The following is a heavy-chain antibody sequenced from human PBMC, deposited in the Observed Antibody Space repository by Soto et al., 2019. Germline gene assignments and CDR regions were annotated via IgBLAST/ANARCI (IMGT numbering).Heavy chain of an antibody. V-gene: IGHV1-18*01. CDR1: GYTFTSYD. CDR3: ARDRLDGETTFGY. Sequence: ASVKVSCKASGYTFTSYDINWVRQATGQGLEWMGWISAYNGNTNYAQKLQGRVTMTTDTSTSTAYMELRSLRSDDTAVYYCARDRLDGETTFGYWGQGTLVTVSS. D-gene: IGHD4-17*01. J-gene: IGHJ4*02. CDR2: ISAYNGNT.